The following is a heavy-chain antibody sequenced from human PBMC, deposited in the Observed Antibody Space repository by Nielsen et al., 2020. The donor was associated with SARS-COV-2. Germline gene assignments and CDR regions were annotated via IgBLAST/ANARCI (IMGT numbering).Heavy chain of an antibody. J-gene: IGHJ4*02. Sequence: GESLKISCVVSGFTFSTYAMSWVRQAPGKGLEWVSAISVSGSTTYYTDSVEGRFTISRDNSKNTLYLQMDSLKAEDTAVYYCGRDQGWKGNDYWGQGTLVTVSS. CDR2: ISVSGSTT. CDR3: GRDQGWKGNDY. CDR1: GFTFSTYA. D-gene: IGHD1-1*01. V-gene: IGHV3-23*01.